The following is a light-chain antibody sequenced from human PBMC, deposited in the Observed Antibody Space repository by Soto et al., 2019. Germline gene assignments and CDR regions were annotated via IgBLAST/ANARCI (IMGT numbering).Light chain of an antibody. CDR1: QSIGNC. CDR3: QQYTSYV. Sequence: DVQMTQTPSSLAASFGDRVILTCRASQSIGNCLAWYQQKPGKAPKLLIYKASSLESGVPTRFSGSGSGTDFTLTISSLQPEAFATYYCQQYTSYVFGPGTKVDIK. V-gene: IGKV1-5*03. J-gene: IGKJ3*01. CDR2: KAS.